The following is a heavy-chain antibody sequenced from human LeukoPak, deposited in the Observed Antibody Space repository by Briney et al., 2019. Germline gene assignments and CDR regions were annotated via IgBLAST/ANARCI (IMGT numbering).Heavy chain of an antibody. J-gene: IGHJ2*01. D-gene: IGHD2-2*01. CDR1: GFTFSSYE. Sequence: GSLRLSCAASGFTFSSYEMNWVRQAPGKGLEWVSYISSSGSTIYYADSVKGRFTISRDNAKNSLYLQMNSLRAGDTAFYYCARVPKGSHVVVPASLEASWYFDLWGRGTLVTVSS. CDR3: ARVPKGSHVVVPASLEASWYFDL. V-gene: IGHV3-48*03. CDR2: ISSSGSTI.